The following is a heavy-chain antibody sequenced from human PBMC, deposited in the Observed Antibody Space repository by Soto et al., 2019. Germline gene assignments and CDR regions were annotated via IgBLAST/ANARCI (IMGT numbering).Heavy chain of an antibody. CDR1: GGSISSGDYY. D-gene: IGHD3-3*01. CDR3: AGKSLLRFLEWSTPSMDV. CDR2: IYYSGST. Sequence: SETLSLTCTVSGGSISSGDYYWSWIRQPPGKGLEWIGYIYYSGSTYYNPSLKSRVTISVDTSKNQFSLKLSSVTAADTAVYYCAGKSLLRFLEWSTPSMDVWGQGTTVTVSS. J-gene: IGHJ6*02. V-gene: IGHV4-30-4*01.